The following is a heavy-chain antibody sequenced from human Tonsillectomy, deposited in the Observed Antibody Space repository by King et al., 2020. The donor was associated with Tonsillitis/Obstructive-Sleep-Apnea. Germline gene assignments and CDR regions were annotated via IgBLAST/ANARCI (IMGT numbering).Heavy chain of an antibody. CDR2: MNPNSGNT. CDR3: ARRFLVLDHYSWYFDL. Sequence: QLVQSGAEVKKPGASVKVSCKASGYTFTSSDINWVRQATGQGLEWVGWMNPNSGNTGYAQKFQGRVTMTRDTSISTAYMELSSLRSEDTAVYYCARRFLVLDHYSWYFDLWGRGTLVTVSS. J-gene: IGHJ2*01. CDR1: GYTFTSSD. V-gene: IGHV1-8*01. D-gene: IGHD3-3*01.